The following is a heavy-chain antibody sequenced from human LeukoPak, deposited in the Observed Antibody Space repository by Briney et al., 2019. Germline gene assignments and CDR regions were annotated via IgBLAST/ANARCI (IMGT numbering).Heavy chain of an antibody. CDR2: IYSGGST. CDR3: ARGRGFGELLRFDY. CDR1: GFTFSSYA. Sequence: GGSLRLSCAASGFTFSSYAMSWVRQAPGKGLEWVSVIYSGGSTYYADSVKGRFTISRDNSKNTLYLQMNSLRVEDTAVYYCARGRGFGELLRFDYWGQGTLVTVSS. J-gene: IGHJ4*02. V-gene: IGHV3-23*03. D-gene: IGHD3-10*01.